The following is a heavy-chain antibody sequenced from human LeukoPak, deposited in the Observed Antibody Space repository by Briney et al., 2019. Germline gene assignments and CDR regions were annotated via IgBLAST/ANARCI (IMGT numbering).Heavy chain of an antibody. D-gene: IGHD3-22*01. V-gene: IGHV4-59*01. Sequence: SETLSLTCAVYGGSFSDYYWSWIRQPPGKGLEWIGYIYYSGSTNYNPSLKSRVAISRDTSKKQFSLKLSSVTAADTAVYYCARVGGYHGVDAFDIWGQGTMVSVST. CDR2: IYYSGST. CDR3: ARVGGYHGVDAFDI. J-gene: IGHJ3*02. CDR1: GGSFSDYY.